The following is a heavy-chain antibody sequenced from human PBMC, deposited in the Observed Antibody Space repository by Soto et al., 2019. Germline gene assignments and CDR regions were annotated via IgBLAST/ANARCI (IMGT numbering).Heavy chain of an antibody. CDR3: AKDSKGSGWYHYYYGMDV. CDR1: GFTFSSYG. Sequence: GGSLRLSCAASGFTFSSYGMHWVRQAPGKGLEWVAVISYDGSNKYYADSVKGRFTISRDNSKNTLYLQMNSLRAEDTAVYYCAKDSKGSGWYHYYYGMDVWGQRTTVTVSS. J-gene: IGHJ6*02. CDR2: ISYDGSNK. V-gene: IGHV3-30*18. D-gene: IGHD6-19*01.